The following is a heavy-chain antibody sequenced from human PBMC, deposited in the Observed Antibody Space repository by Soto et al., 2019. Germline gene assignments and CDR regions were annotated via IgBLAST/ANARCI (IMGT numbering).Heavy chain of an antibody. CDR1: GFSFSSFA. V-gene: IGHV3-23*01. J-gene: IGHJ6*02. CDR3: AKTRGAMIYAISVYGMDV. Sequence: EVQLLESGGGFIHPGGSLRLSCAASGFSFSSFAMNWVRQAPGKGLEWVSIISGSAESTFYADSVKGRITISRDNSKSKRYPQINSLKDEDTAVYYCAKTRGAMIYAISVYGMDVWGQGTTVTVSS. CDR2: ISGSAEST. D-gene: IGHD2-8*01.